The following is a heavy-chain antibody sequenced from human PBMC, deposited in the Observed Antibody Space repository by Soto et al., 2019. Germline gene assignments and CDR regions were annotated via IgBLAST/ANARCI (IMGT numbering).Heavy chain of an antibody. CDR3: ARSQVAIPGDD. J-gene: IGHJ4*02. V-gene: IGHV3-7*01. D-gene: IGHD5-12*01. CDR2: IKQDESEK. CDR1: GFTFSSYC. Sequence: EVQLVESGGGLVQPGGSLRLSCAASGFTFSSYCMSWVRQAPGKGLEWVANIKQDESEKYYVDSVKGRFTISRDNARNSLYVQMNSLRAEDTAVYHCARSQVAIPGDDWGQGTLVTVSS.